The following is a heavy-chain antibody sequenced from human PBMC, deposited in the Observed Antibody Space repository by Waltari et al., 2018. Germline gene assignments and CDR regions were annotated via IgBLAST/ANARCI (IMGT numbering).Heavy chain of an antibody. CDR2: IRYDGSNK. CDR3: AKTIVVVAATNYYYGMDV. J-gene: IGHJ6*02. V-gene: IGHV3-30*02. Sequence: QVQLVESGGGVVQPGGSLRLSCAASGFTFSRYGMHWVRQAPGKGLEWVAFIRYDGSNKYYADSVKGRFTISRDNSKNTLYLQMNSLRAEDTAVYYCAKTIVVVAATNYYYGMDVWGQGTTVTVSS. D-gene: IGHD2-15*01. CDR1: GFTFSRYG.